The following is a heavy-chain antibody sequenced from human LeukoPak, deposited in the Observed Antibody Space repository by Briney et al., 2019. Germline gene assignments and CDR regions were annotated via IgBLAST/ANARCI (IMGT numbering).Heavy chain of an antibody. CDR3: TTFGIDWSLSY. CDR1: GFIFSSWW. D-gene: IGHD3-9*01. J-gene: IGHJ4*02. Sequence: GGSLRLSCAASGFIFSSWWMIWFRRLPGKGLVSVSHINTDGSYIRYADSVKGRFTISRDNAKNTLYLQMNSLRPEDTGVYYCTTFGIDWSLSYWGQGALVTVSS. CDR2: INTDGSYI. V-gene: IGHV3-74*01.